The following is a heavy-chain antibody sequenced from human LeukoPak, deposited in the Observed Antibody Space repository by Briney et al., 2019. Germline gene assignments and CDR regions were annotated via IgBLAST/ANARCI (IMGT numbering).Heavy chain of an antibody. CDR2: INSDGSST. CDR1: GFTFSSYW. Sequence: GGSLRLSCAASGFTFSSYWMHWVRQAPGKGLVWVSRINSDGSSTSYADSVKGRFTISRDNAKNTLYLQMNSLRAEDTAVYYCARGRITMVRGVISHRGAFDIWGQGTMVTVSS. CDR3: ARGRITMVRGVISHRGAFDI. V-gene: IGHV3-74*01. J-gene: IGHJ3*02. D-gene: IGHD3-10*01.